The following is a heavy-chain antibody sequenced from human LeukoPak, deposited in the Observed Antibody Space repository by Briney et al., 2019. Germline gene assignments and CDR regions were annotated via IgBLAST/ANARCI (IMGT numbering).Heavy chain of an antibody. V-gene: IGHV3-30-3*01. CDR1: RFTFSSYA. D-gene: IGHD3-22*01. CDR2: ISYDGSNK. Sequence: GGTLSLFCAASRFTFSSYAMHWVRQARGKGLEGVAVISYDGSNKYYADSVKGRFTIYRDNSKNTLYLQMNSLRAEDTAVYYCARGPYYYDSSGYRGDFQHWGQGTLVTVSS. CDR3: ARGPYYYDSSGYRGDFQH. J-gene: IGHJ1*01.